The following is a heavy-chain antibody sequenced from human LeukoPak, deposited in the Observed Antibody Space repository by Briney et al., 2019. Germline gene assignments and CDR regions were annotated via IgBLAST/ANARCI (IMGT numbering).Heavy chain of an antibody. CDR1: GFIFSSYA. D-gene: IGHD3-3*01. CDR2: ISYDGSNK. V-gene: IGHV3-30-3*01. J-gene: IGHJ4*02. Sequence: PGGSLRLSCAASGFIFSSYAMHWVRQAPGKGLEWVAVISYDGSNKYYADSVKGRFTISRDNSKNTLYLQMNSLRAEDTAVYYCARDSIGFWSGYFDYWGQGTLVTVSS. CDR3: ARDSIGFWSGYFDY.